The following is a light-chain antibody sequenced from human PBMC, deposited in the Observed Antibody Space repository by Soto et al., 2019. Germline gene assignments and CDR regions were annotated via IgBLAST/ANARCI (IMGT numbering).Light chain of an antibody. CDR3: HHYNSWPYT. V-gene: IGKV3-15*01. CDR2: GAS. J-gene: IGKJ2*01. CDR1: QSVSSN. Sequence: EIVMTQSPDTLSVSPGERATLSCRASQSVSSNLAWYQQKPGQAPRLLIYGASTRATGFPARFSGSGSGTEFTLTISSLQSEDCAVYYCHHYNSWPYTFGQGTKVEIK.